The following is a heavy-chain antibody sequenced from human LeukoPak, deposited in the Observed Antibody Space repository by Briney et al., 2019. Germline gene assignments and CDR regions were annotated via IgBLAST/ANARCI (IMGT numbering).Heavy chain of an antibody. Sequence: GGSLRLSCAASGFTFSSYGMHWVRQAPGKGLEWVAVISYDGSNKYYADSVKGRFTISRDNSKNTLYLQMNSLRAEDTAVYYCAKGPWGSYYYDSSGHHPNPYFDYWGQGTLVTVSS. D-gene: IGHD3-22*01. V-gene: IGHV3-30*18. CDR2: ISYDGSNK. CDR1: GFTFSSYG. J-gene: IGHJ4*02. CDR3: AKGPWGSYYYDSSGHHPNPYFDY.